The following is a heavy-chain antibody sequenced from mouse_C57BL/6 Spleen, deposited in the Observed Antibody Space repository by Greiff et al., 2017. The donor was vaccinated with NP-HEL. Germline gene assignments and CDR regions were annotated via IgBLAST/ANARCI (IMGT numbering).Heavy chain of an antibody. CDR3: ARAYYSNYVDYWYFDV. CDR2: ISDGGSYT. V-gene: IGHV5-4*03. D-gene: IGHD2-5*01. CDR1: GFTFSSYA. Sequence: EVMLVESGGGLVKPGGSLKLSCAASGFTFSSYAMSWVRQTPEKRLEWVATISDGGSYTYYPDNVKGRFTISRDNAKNNLYLQMSHLKSEDTAMYYCARAYYSNYVDYWYFDVWGTGTTVTVSS. J-gene: IGHJ1*03.